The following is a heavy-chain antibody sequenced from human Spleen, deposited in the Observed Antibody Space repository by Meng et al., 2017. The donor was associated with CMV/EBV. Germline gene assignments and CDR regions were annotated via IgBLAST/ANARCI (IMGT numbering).Heavy chain of an antibody. CDR2: IRSKANTYAT. V-gene: IGHV3-73*01. CDR1: GFSFSGSA. Sequence: GESLKISCAASGFSFSGSAMHWVRQASGKGLEWVGHIRSKANTYATAYAASVEGRFSISRDDSKNTTYLQMNSLKTEDTAVYYCSRLVEPSSYYGMDVWGHGTTVTVSS. D-gene: IGHD1-26*01. J-gene: IGHJ6*02. CDR3: SRLVEPSSYYGMDV.